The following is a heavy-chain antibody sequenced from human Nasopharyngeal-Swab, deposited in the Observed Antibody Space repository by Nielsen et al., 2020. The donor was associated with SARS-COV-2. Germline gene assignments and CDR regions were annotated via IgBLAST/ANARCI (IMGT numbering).Heavy chain of an antibody. V-gene: IGHV1-46*01. CDR3: ARGLFCSGGSCYGSYYYYMDV. D-gene: IGHD2-15*01. CDR1: GYTFTSYY. CDR2: INPSGGST. Sequence: ASVKVSCKASGYTFTSYYMHWVRQAPGQGLEWMGIINPSGGSTSYAQKFQGRVTMTRDTSTSTVYMELSSLRSEDTAVYYCARGLFCSGGSCYGSYYYYMDVWGKGTTVTVSS. J-gene: IGHJ6*03.